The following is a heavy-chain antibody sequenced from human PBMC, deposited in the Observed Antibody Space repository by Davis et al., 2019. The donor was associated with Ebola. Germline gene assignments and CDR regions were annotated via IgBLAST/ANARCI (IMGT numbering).Heavy chain of an antibody. CDR3: ARHSGGYSYAYEFHFDY. V-gene: IGHV4-39*01. D-gene: IGHD5-18*01. CDR2: IYYSGST. Sequence: MPSETLSLTCTVSGGSISSSSYYWGWIRQPPGKGLEWIGSIYYSGSTYYNPSLKSRFTISVDTSKNQFSLKLSSVTAADTAVYYCARHSGGYSYAYEFHFDYWGQGTLVTVSS. CDR1: GGSISSSSYY. J-gene: IGHJ4*02.